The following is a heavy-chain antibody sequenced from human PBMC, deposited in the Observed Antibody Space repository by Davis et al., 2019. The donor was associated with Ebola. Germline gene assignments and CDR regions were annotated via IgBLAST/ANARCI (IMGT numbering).Heavy chain of an antibody. J-gene: IGHJ4*02. V-gene: IGHV4-61*01. CDR2: IYYSGST. Sequence: PSETLSLTCTVSGGSVSSGSYYWSWIRQPPGKGLEWIGYIYYSGSTNYNPSLKSRVTISVDTSKNQFSLKLSSVTAADTAVYYCARDGGYSYGYYYFDYWGQGTLVTVSS. D-gene: IGHD5-18*01. CDR1: GGSVSSGSYY. CDR3: ARDGGYSYGYYYFDY.